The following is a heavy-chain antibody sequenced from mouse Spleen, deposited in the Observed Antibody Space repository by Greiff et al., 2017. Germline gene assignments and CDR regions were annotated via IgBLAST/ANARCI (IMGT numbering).Heavy chain of an antibody. CDR1: GFTFSDYY. V-gene: IGHV5-12*02. Sequence: EVKLVESGGGLVQPGGSLKLSCATSGFTFSDYYMYWVRQTPEKRLEWVAYISNGGGSTYYPDTVKGRFTISRDNAKNTLYLQMSRLKSEDTAMYYCARRVLDVGDGFAYWGQGTLVTVSA. CDR3: ARRVLDVGDGFAY. CDR2: ISNGGGST. J-gene: IGHJ3*01.